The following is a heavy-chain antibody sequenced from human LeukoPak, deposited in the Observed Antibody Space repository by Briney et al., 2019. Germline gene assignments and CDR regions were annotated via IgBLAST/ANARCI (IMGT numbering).Heavy chain of an antibody. CDR3: AKSISMIVVVNDAFDI. D-gene: IGHD3-22*01. Sequence: GASLRLSCAASGFTFSSYAMSWVRQAPGKGLEWVSAISGSGGSTYYADSVKGRFTISRDNSKNTLYLRMNSLRAEDTAVYYCAKSISMIVVVNDAFDIWGQGTMVTVSS. V-gene: IGHV3-23*01. CDR1: GFTFSSYA. CDR2: ISGSGGST. J-gene: IGHJ3*02.